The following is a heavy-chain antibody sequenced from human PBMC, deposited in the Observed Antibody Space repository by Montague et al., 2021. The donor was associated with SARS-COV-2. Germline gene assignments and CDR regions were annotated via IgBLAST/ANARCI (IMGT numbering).Heavy chain of an antibody. CDR3: ERRLGGSGWLDY. Sequence: SETLSLTCAVYGGSFSGYYWSWIRQPPGKGLEWLGEITHSGSTNYNPSLKSRVTMSVDTSKNQFSLKMTSVTAADTAVYYCERRLGGSGWLDYWGQGTLVTVSS. D-gene: IGHD6-25*01. CDR1: GGSFSGYY. V-gene: IGHV4-34*01. CDR2: ITHSGST. J-gene: IGHJ4*02.